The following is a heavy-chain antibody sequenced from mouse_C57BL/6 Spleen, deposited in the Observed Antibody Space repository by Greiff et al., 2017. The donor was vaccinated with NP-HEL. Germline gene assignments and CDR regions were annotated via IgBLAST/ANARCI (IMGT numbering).Heavy chain of an antibody. V-gene: IGHV5-6*01. CDR3: ARDYGGAMDY. Sequence: VQLQESGGDLVKPGGSLKLSCAASGFTFSSYGMSWVRQTPDKRLEWVATISSGGSYTYYPDSVKGRFTISRDNAKNTLYLQMSSLKAEDTAMYYCARDYGGAMDYWGQGTSVTVSS. D-gene: IGHD1-1*02. CDR2: ISSGGSYT. J-gene: IGHJ4*01. CDR1: GFTFSSYG.